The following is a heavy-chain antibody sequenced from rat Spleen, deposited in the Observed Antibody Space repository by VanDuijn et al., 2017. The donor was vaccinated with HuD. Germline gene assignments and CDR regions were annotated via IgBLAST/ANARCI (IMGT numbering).Heavy chain of an antibody. CDR3: VGAGYLRDWYFDF. V-gene: IGHV5-25*01. J-gene: IGHJ2*01. Sequence: EVQLVESGGDLVQPGRSLKLSCAASGFTFSTFPMVWVRQAPKKGLEWVASISSGGGGTYYPDSVKGRFTISRDNAKRTLFLQMDSLRSDDTATYHCVGAGYLRDWYFDFWGQGVMVTASS. CDR2: ISSGGGGT. D-gene: IGHD2-2*01. CDR1: GFTFSTFP.